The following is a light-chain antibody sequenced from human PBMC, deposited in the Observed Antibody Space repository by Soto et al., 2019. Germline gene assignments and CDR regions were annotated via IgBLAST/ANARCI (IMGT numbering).Light chain of an antibody. Sequence: EIVMTQSPATLSVSSGERATPSCRASQSISSNLAWYQQTPGQAPRLLIYGASTRATGVPARFSGSGSGTEFTLTISSLQSEDFAVYYCQQYNNWPPLTFGGGTKVEIK. J-gene: IGKJ4*01. V-gene: IGKV3-15*01. CDR2: GAS. CDR3: QQYNNWPPLT. CDR1: QSISSN.